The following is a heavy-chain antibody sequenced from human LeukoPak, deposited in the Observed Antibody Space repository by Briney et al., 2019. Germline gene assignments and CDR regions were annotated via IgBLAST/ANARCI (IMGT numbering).Heavy chain of an antibody. D-gene: IGHD3-9*01. CDR3: ARDQGRIPASFDPLDY. CDR1: GLSFSNYA. V-gene: IGHV3-21*01. Sequence: GGSLRLSCAASGLSFSNYAMYWVRQAPGKGLEWVSSISSRSSFIYSADSLKGRFTTSRDNAKNSLYLQMNSLRAEDTAVYYCARDQGRIPASFDPLDYWGQGTLVTVSS. CDR2: ISSRSSFI. J-gene: IGHJ4*02.